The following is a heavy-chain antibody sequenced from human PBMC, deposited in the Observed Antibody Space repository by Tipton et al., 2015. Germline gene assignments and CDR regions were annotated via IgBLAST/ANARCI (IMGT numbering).Heavy chain of an antibody. V-gene: IGHV3-9*01. D-gene: IGHD6-6*01. J-gene: IGHJ2*01. CDR3: VKDIAAWENWYFDL. CDR1: GFTFDDYA. CDR2: ITWDSGTI. Sequence: SLRLSCAASGFTFDDYAMHWVRQAPGKGLEWVSGITWDSGTIGYADSVRGRFTISRDNAKNSLYLQMNSLRAEDTALYYCVKDIAAWENWYFDLWGRGTLVTVSS.